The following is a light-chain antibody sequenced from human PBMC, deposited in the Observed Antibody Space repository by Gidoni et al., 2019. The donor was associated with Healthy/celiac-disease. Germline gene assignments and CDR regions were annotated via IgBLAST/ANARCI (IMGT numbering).Light chain of an antibody. J-gene: IGLJ2*01. CDR3: QSADSSGTLVV. Sequence: SSELTQPPSVSVSPGQTARITCSGDALPKQYAYWYQQKAGQAPVLVIYKDSERPSGIPDRFSGSSSGTTVTLTISGVQAEDEADYYCQSADSSGTLVVFGGGTKLTVL. CDR1: ALPKQY. CDR2: KDS. V-gene: IGLV3-25*03.